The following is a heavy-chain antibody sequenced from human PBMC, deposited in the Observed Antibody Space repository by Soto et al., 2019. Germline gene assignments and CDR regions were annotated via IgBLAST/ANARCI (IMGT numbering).Heavy chain of an antibody. CDR1: GFTFSSYS. CDR2: ISSSSTTI. D-gene: IGHD2-21*02. Sequence: GGSLRLSCAASGFTFSSYSMNWVRQAPGKGLEWVSYISSSSTTIYYAGSVKGRFTISRDNAKNSLYLQMNSLRDEDMAVYYCARGCGGDCFRSDYWGQGTLVTVSS. V-gene: IGHV3-48*02. J-gene: IGHJ4*02. CDR3: ARGCGGDCFRSDY.